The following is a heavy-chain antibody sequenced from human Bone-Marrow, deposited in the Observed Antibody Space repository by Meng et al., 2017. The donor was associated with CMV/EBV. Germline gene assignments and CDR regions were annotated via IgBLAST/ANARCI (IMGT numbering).Heavy chain of an antibody. CDR3: ARVGPPVAFDI. CDR2: ISSSSSYI. J-gene: IGHJ3*02. CDR1: GFTFSSYS. V-gene: IGHV3-21*01. Sequence: GESLKISCAASGFTFSSYSMNWVRQAPGKGLEWVSSISSSSSYIYYADSVNGRFTISRDNAKNSLYLQMNSLRAEDTAVYYCARVGPPVAFDIWGQGTRVTVSS. D-gene: IGHD3-16*01.